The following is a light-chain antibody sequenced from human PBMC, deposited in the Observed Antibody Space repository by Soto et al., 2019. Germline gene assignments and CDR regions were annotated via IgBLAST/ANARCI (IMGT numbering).Light chain of an antibody. CDR3: LRCATLPLT. Sequence: EIVLTQSPGTLSLSPGERATLSCRASQSIPNNYLAWYQQKPGQAPRLLIDDASSRVSGIPDRFSGSGSGTDFTLTISSLEPEDFAVYYCLRCATLPLTFGQGTKVDFK. J-gene: IGKJ1*01. CDR2: DAS. CDR1: QSIPNNY. V-gene: IGKV3-20*01.